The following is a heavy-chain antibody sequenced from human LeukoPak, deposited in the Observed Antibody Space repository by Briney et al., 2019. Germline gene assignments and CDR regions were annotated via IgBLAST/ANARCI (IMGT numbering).Heavy chain of an antibody. Sequence: ASVKVSCKASGGTFSSYAISWVRQAPGQGLEWMGGIIPIFGAVNYAQKFQGRVTITADKSTSTAYMELSSLRSEDTAVYFCARSLFRFLEWSYRSYYYYYMDVWGKGTTVTVSS. CDR3: ARSLFRFLEWSYRSYYYYYMDV. CDR2: IIPIFGAV. D-gene: IGHD3-3*01. J-gene: IGHJ6*03. V-gene: IGHV1-69*06. CDR1: GGTFSSYA.